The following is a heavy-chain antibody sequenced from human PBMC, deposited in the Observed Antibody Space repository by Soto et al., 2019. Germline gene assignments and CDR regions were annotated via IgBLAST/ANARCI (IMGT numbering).Heavy chain of an antibody. D-gene: IGHD3-10*01. Sequence: QLQLQESGPGLAKPSETLSLTCTVSGGSISSSSYYWGWIRQPPGKGLEWIGSIYYSGSTYYNPSLKSRVTISVDTSKNQFSLKLSSVTAADTAVYYCARHVRLNYYGSGKVPPRICWFDPWGQGTLVTVSS. CDR3: ARHVRLNYYGSGKVPPRICWFDP. V-gene: IGHV4-39*01. J-gene: IGHJ5*02. CDR1: GGSISSSSYY. CDR2: IYYSGST.